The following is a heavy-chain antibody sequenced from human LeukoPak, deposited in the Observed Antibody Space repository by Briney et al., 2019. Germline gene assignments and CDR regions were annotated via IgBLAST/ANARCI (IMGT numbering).Heavy chain of an antibody. CDR3: ARGMSAAYDYNWFDP. D-gene: IGHD5-12*01. V-gene: IGHV4-61*02. Sequence: PSETLSLTCTVSGGSISSGSYYWNWIRQPAGKGLEWIGRIYASGITNYHPSLKSRVAISVDTSENQFSLRLSSVTAADTAVYFCARGMSAAYDYNWFDPWGEGTLVTVSS. J-gene: IGHJ5*02. CDR2: IYASGIT. CDR1: GGSISSGSYY.